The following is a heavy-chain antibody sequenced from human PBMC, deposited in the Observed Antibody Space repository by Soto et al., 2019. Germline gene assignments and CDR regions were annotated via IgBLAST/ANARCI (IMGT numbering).Heavy chain of an antibody. Sequence: QVQLVQSGAEVKKPGASVKVSCKASGYTFTSYGISWGRQAPGQGLEWMGWISAYNGNTNYAQKSQGRFAMTTDHSTSTAYMELRSRRSDDTAVYYCARDSRSCSCHDYWGKGTLVTVS. CDR1: GYTFTSYG. D-gene: IGHD6-13*01. J-gene: IGHJ4*02. CDR3: ARDSRSCSCHDY. CDR2: ISAYNGNT. V-gene: IGHV1-18*01.